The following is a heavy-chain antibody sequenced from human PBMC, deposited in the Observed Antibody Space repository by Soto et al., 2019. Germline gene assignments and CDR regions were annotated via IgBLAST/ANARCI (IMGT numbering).Heavy chain of an antibody. J-gene: IGHJ4*02. CDR2: IYPGDSDT. D-gene: IGHD6-13*01. V-gene: IGHV5-51*01. CDR1: GDSCTTYW. CDR3: ARRYSSSWPADY. Sequence: ESLKISFKGSGDSCTTYWIAWVRQMPGKGLEWMGVIYPGDSDTRYSPSFQGQVTISADKSISTAYLQWSSLKASDTAMYYCARRYSSSWPADYWGQGTLVTVSS.